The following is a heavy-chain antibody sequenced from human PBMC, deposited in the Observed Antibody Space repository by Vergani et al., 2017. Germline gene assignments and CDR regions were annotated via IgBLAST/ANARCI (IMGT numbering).Heavy chain of an antibody. CDR3: AKGPIAVAGTPRYFDY. CDR2: ISSSGGST. V-gene: IGHV3-11*01. Sequence: QVQLVESGGGLVKPGGSLRLSCAASGFTFSDYYMSWIRQAPGKGLEWVSYISSSGGSTYYADSVKGRFTISRDNSKNTLYLQMNSLRAEDTAVYYCAKGPIAVAGTPRYFDYWGQGTLVTVSS. D-gene: IGHD6-19*01. J-gene: IGHJ4*02. CDR1: GFTFSDYY.